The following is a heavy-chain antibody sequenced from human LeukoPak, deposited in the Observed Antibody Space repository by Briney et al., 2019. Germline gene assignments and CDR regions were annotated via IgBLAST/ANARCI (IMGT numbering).Heavy chain of an antibody. CDR3: ARARIAAPLLDY. CDR2: INWNGGRT. CDR1: GFMFDDYG. J-gene: IGHJ4*02. D-gene: IGHD6-13*01. Sequence: PGGSLRLSCAASGFMFDDYGMSWVRQAPGKGLEWVSGINWNGGRTGYADSVKGRFTISRDNAKNSLYLQMNSLRVEDTAVYFCARARIAAPLLDYWGQGTLVTVSS. V-gene: IGHV3-20*04.